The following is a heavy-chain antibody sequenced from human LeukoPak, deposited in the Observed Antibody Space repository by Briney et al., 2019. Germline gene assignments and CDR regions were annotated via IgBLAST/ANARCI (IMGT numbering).Heavy chain of an antibody. CDR1: GYXFTSYY. V-gene: IGHV1-46*01. CDR3: AREREAALCFDY. Sequence: ASLKVSCKASGYXFTSYYIDWMRQAPGQGREWLGEINPSGSSTSDAQKFQGRGTITRDTSTSTVYMELRSLRSEDTAVYYCAREREAALCFDYWGQGTLVTVSS. D-gene: IGHD6-25*01. CDR2: INPSGSST. J-gene: IGHJ4*02.